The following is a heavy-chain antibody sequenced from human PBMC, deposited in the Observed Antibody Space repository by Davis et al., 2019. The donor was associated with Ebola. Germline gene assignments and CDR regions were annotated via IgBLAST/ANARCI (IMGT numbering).Heavy chain of an antibody. D-gene: IGHD5-12*01. CDR2: INAGNGNT. J-gene: IGHJ6*02. V-gene: IGHV1-3*01. CDR3: ARSVDIVATIGYYYGMDV. Sequence: ASVKVSCKASGYTFTSYAMHWVRQAPGQRLEWMGWINAGNGNTKYSQKFQGRVTITRYTSASTAYMELSSLRSEDTAVYYCARSVDIVATIGYYYGMDVWGQGTTVTVSS. CDR1: GYTFTSYA.